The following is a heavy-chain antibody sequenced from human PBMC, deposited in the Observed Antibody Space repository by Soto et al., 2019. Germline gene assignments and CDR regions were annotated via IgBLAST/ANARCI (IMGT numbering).Heavy chain of an antibody. V-gene: IGHV3-74*01. CDR3: GRDGVARDLDFDY. CDR1: GFTFSSYW. J-gene: IGHJ4*02. Sequence: GGSLQLSCAASGFTFSSYWMHWVRQASGKGLVWVARVNSDGSSTAYADSVKGRFTISRDNAKNTLYLQMNSLRAEDTAVYYCGRDGVARDLDFDYWGQGNLVTVSS. D-gene: IGHD2-15*01. CDR2: VNSDGSST.